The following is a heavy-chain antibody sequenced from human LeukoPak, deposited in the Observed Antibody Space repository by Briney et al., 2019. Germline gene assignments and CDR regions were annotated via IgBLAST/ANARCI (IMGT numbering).Heavy chain of an antibody. Sequence: GSLRLSCAASGFTFSSYAMSWVRQAPGKGVEWVSAISGSGGSTYYADSVKGRFTISRDNSKNTLYLQMNSLRAEDTAVYYCAGYSSSWYDYYYYYSMDVWGQGTTVTVSS. CDR3: AGYSSSWYDYYYYYSMDV. D-gene: IGHD6-13*01. V-gene: IGHV3-23*01. CDR1: GFTFSSYA. CDR2: ISGSGGST. J-gene: IGHJ6*02.